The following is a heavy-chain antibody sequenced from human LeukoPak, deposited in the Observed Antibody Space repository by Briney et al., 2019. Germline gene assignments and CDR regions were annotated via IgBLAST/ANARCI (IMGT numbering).Heavy chain of an antibody. J-gene: IGHJ6*02. CDR1: GYTFTSYD. V-gene: IGHV1-8*01. CDR2: MNPNSGNT. CDR3: ARMKQMATISFVYYYYYGMDV. Sequence: ASVKVSCKASGYTFTSYDVSWVRQATGQGLEWMGWMNPNSGNTGYAQKFQGRVTMTRNTSISTAYMELSSLRSEDTAVYYCARMKQMATISFVYYYYYGMDVWGQGTTVTVSS. D-gene: IGHD5-24*01.